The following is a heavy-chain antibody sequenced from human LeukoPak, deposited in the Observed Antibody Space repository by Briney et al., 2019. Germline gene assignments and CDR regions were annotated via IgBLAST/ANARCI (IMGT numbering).Heavy chain of an antibody. CDR2: INTNTGNP. J-gene: IGHJ4*02. CDR3: ARFTVTTPYYFDY. V-gene: IGHV7-4-1*02. D-gene: IGHD4-17*01. Sequence: ASVKVSFKASGYTFTTYAMNWVRQAPGQGLEWMGWINTNTGNPTYAQGFTGRFVFSLDTSVSTAYLQISSLKAGDTAVYYCARFTVTTPYYFDYWGQGTLVTVSS. CDR1: GYTFTTYA.